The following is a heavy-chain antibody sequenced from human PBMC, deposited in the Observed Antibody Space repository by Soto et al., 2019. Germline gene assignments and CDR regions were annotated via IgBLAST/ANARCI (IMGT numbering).Heavy chain of an antibody. D-gene: IGHD6-13*01. CDR1: GFTFSSYW. CDR3: AGEVVLRTIAAAGYYYYGMDV. V-gene: IGHV3-7*03. Sequence: GGSLRLSCAASGFTFSSYWMSWVRQAPGKGLEWVANIKQDGSEKYYVDSVKGRFTISRDNAKNSLYLQMNSLRAEDTAVYYCAGEVVLRTIAAAGYYYYGMDVWGQGTTVTVSS. J-gene: IGHJ6*02. CDR2: IKQDGSEK.